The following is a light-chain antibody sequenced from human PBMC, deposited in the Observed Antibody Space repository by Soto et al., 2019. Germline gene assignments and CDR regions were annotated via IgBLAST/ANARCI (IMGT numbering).Light chain of an antibody. Sequence: DVVMTQSPLSLPVTLGQPASISCKSTQGLVYSDGNIYLNWFHQRPGQSPRRLIHKISDRDSGVPDRFSGSGSGTDFTLEISRVEAEDVGIYYCMQGTHLAFTFGQGTKLEIK. V-gene: IGKV2-30*01. J-gene: IGKJ2*01. CDR3: MQGTHLAFT. CDR2: KIS. CDR1: QGLVYSDGNIY.